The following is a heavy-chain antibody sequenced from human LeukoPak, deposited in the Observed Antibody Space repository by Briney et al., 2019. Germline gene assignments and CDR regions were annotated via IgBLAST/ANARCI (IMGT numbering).Heavy chain of an antibody. D-gene: IGHD2-2*01. V-gene: IGHV3-23*01. J-gene: IGHJ4*02. CDR1: GFTFSNYA. Sequence: GGSLRLSCAASGFTFSNYAMNWVRQAPGKGLEWVSGVSGSGGSTYYADSVKGRSTISRDNSKNTLYLQMDSLRAEDTAVYYCAKDRRYCSSTSCYGDFDYWGQGTLATVSS. CDR2: VSGSGGST. CDR3: AKDRRYCSSTSCYGDFDY.